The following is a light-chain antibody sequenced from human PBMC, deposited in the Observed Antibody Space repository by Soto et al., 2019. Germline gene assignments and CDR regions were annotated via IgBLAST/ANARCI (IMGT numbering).Light chain of an antibody. J-gene: IGLJ2*01. V-gene: IGLV1-47*01. CDR3: AAWDDSLSGPV. CDR2: RNL. CDR1: SSNIGNNF. Sequence: QSVLTQPPSASGTPGQRVTISCSGSSSNIGNNFVYWYQQFPGTAPKLLIYRNLQRPSGVPDRFSGSKSGTSGSLAISGLRSEDEADYYCAAWDDSLSGPVFGGGTQLTVL.